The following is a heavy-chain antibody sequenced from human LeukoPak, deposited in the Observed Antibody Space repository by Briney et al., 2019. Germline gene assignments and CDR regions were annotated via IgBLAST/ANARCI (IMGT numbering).Heavy chain of an antibody. D-gene: IGHD2/OR15-2a*01. CDR2: IYSSGST. CDR1: GGSISSYH. V-gene: IGHV4-59*01. CDR3: ARGNRSPFFFSAFDI. J-gene: IGHJ3*02. Sequence: PSETLSLTCTVSGGSISSYHWSWIRQPPGKGLEWIGYIYSSGSTKYNPSLKSRVTISVDTSKNHFSLKLSSVTAADTAVYYCARGNRSPFFFSAFDIWGQGTMVTVSS.